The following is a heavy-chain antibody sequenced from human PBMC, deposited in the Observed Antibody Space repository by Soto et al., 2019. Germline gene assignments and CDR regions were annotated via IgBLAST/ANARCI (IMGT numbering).Heavy chain of an antibody. CDR2: ITGDGTTT. Sequence: EVQLVQSGGGLVQPGGSPRLSCAASGFAFSSYWLHWVRQAPGKGLMIVSRITGDGTTTAYETAVKGRFTISRDNAKNMVYLHMDSLKAEDAAVYCCARDGGYGTPFYYWGQGALVTVSP. CDR1: GFAFSSYW. J-gene: IGHJ4*02. CDR3: ARDGGYGTPFYY. V-gene: IGHV3-74*01. D-gene: IGHD5-12*01.